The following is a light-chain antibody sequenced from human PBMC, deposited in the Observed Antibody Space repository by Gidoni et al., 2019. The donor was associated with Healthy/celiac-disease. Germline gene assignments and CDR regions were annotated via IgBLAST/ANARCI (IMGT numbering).Light chain of an antibody. CDR2: RNN. CDR3: AAWDDSLSGRVV. J-gene: IGLJ2*01. CDR1: SSNIGGND. V-gene: IGLV1-47*01. Sequence: QSVLPQPPPASWTPVQMVTISCAGSSSNIGGNDGYWYQALPGTAPKLLIYRNNQRPSGVPDRFSGSKSGTSASLAISGLRSEDEADYYCAAWDDSLSGRVVFGGGTKLTVL.